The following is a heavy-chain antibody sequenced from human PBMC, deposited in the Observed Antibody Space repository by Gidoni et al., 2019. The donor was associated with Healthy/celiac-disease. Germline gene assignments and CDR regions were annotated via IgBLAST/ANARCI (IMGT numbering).Heavy chain of an antibody. CDR3: ARDRPNYGSGSQTPRGDFDY. Sequence: QVQLVPSGAEVKKPGASVKVSCKASGYTFTSYGISWVRQAPGQGLEWMGWISAYNGNTNYAQKLQGRVTMTTDTSTSTAYMELRSLRSDDTAVYYCARDRPNYGSGSQTPRGDFDYWGQGTLVTVSS. D-gene: IGHD3-10*01. V-gene: IGHV1-18*01. CDR1: GYTFTSYG. J-gene: IGHJ4*02. CDR2: ISAYNGNT.